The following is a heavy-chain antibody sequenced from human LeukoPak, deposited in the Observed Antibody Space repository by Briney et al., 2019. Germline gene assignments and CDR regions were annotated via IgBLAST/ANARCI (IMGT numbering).Heavy chain of an antibody. D-gene: IGHD3-16*01. CDR3: AIVAGGDPFDY. V-gene: IGHV3-21*01. CDR1: GFTFGDYA. Sequence: PGRSLRLSCTASGFTFGDYAMSWFRQAPGKGLEWVSSISSSSSYIKYADSVKGRFTVSRDNAKKSLYLQMNNLRAEDTAVYYCAIVAGGDPFDYWGQGTLVTVSS. J-gene: IGHJ4*02. CDR2: ISSSSSYI.